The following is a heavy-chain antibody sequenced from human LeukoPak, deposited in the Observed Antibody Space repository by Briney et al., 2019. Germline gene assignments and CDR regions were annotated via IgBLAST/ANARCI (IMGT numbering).Heavy chain of an antibody. D-gene: IGHD6-19*01. Sequence: ASVKVSCKASGYTFTSYDINWVRQATGQGLEWMGIINPSADSTNYAQKFQGRVTMTRDMSTSTVYMDLSSLTSEDTAVYYCARGHPSATGYSSGWYFHYWGQGTLVTVSS. CDR1: GYTFTSYD. V-gene: IGHV1-46*01. CDR2: INPSADST. J-gene: IGHJ4*02. CDR3: ARGHPSATGYSSGWYFHY.